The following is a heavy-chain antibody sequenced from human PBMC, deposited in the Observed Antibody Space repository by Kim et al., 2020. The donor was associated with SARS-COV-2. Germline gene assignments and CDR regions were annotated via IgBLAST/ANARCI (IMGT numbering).Heavy chain of an antibody. Sequence: SETLSLTCTVSGGSISSGGYYWSWIRQHPGKGLEWIGYIYYSGSTYYNPSLKSRVTISVDTSKNQFSLKLSSVTAADTAVYYCARDMRNWFDPWGQGTLVTVSS. CDR1: GGSISSGGYY. CDR2: IYYSGST. V-gene: IGHV4-31*03. J-gene: IGHJ5*02. CDR3: ARDMRNWFDP. D-gene: IGHD3-16*01.